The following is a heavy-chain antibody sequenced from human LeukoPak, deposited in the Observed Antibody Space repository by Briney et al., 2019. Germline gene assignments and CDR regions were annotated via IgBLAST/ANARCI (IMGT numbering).Heavy chain of an antibody. D-gene: IGHD1-1*01. CDR3: ARNGDYNLDY. Sequence: PSETLSLTCAVSGGSISSGYWWSWVRQPPGKGLEWIGEIHHSGSTHYNPSLKSRVSISVDKSMNQFSLKLSSMAAADTAVYYCARNGDYNLDYWGQGTLVTVSS. CDR1: GGSISSGYW. V-gene: IGHV4-4*02. CDR2: IHHSGST. J-gene: IGHJ4*02.